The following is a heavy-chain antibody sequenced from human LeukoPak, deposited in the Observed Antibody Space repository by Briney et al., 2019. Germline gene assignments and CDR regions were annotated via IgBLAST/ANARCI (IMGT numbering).Heavy chain of an antibody. CDR2: ISYDGSNK. V-gene: IGHV3-30-3*01. J-gene: IGHJ4*02. CDR3: ARSSTDGYSYGYIPNFDY. CDR1: GFTFSSYA. D-gene: IGHD5-18*01. Sequence: GRSLRLSCAASGFTFSSYAMHWVRQAAGKGLEWVAVISYDGSNKYYADSVKGRFTISRDNSKNTLYLQMNSLRAEDTAVYYCARSSTDGYSYGYIPNFDYWGQGTLVTVSS.